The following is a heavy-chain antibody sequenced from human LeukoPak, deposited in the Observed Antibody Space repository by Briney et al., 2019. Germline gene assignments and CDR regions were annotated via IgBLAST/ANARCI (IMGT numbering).Heavy chain of an antibody. J-gene: IGHJ4*02. CDR3: AKVPGAWYFDY. Sequence: GGSLRLSCAASGFTFNNFAINWVRQAPGKGLEWVSAISGTGGSTYYADSVKGRFTISRDNSKNTLYLQMNSLRAEDTAVYFCAKVPGAWYFDYWGQGTLVTVSS. CDR1: GFTFNNFA. V-gene: IGHV3-23*01. D-gene: IGHD4/OR15-4a*01. CDR2: ISGTGGST.